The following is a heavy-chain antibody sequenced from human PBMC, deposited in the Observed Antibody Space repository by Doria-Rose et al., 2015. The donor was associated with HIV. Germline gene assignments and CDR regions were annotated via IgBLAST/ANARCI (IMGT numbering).Heavy chain of an antibody. CDR1: RVSLSSPGIE. V-gene: IGHV2-26*01. Sequence: ESGPGLVKPTETLTLNCTVSRVSLSSPGIEVSWIRQHRGKALEWPANIFSDDERSYNTSLKSILTISSGTSKSQVVLTMTDMDPVDTATYYCARIKSSRWYHKYYFDFWGQGTLVIVSA. J-gene: IGHJ4*02. D-gene: IGHD6-13*01. CDR3: ARIKSSRWYHKYYFDF. CDR2: IFSDDER.